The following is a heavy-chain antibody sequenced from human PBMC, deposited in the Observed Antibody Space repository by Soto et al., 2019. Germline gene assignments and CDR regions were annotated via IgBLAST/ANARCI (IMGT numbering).Heavy chain of an antibody. V-gene: IGHV3-21*01. Sequence: GGSLRLSCASSGFTFSSYSMNWVRQAPGKGLEWVSSISSSSSYIYYADSVKGRFTISRDNAKNSLYLQMNSLRAEDTAVYYCASGPTGWLGESSRYYGMDVWGQGTTVTVSS. CDR1: GFTFSSYS. CDR2: ISSSSSYI. D-gene: IGHD3-10*01. J-gene: IGHJ6*02. CDR3: ASGPTGWLGESSRYYGMDV.